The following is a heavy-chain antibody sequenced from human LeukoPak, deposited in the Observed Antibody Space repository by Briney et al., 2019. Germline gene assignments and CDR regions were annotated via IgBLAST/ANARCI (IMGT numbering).Heavy chain of an antibody. D-gene: IGHD4-17*01. J-gene: IGHJ3*02. Sequence: GGSLRLSCAASGFTFSTYAMSWVRQAPGKGLEWVSAMSGSGDNSYYADSVKGRFTISRDNSKNTLYLQMNSLRAEDTAVYYCAKDGGLRSPAFDIWGQGTMVTVSS. CDR2: MSGSGDNS. V-gene: IGHV3-23*01. CDR3: AKDGGLRSPAFDI. CDR1: GFTFSTYA.